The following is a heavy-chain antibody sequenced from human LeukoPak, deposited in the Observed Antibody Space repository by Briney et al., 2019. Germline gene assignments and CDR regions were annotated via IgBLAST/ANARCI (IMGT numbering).Heavy chain of an antibody. V-gene: IGHV3-9*01. CDR1: GFTFDDYA. CDR2: ISWNSGSI. CDR3: AKDLAGAPDP. D-gene: IGHD6-19*01. Sequence: GGSLRLSCAASGFTFDDYAMHWVRQAPGKGLEWVSGISWNSGSIGYADSVKGRFTISRDNAKNSLYLQMNSLRAEDTALYYCAKDLAGAPDPWGQGTLVTVSS. J-gene: IGHJ5*02.